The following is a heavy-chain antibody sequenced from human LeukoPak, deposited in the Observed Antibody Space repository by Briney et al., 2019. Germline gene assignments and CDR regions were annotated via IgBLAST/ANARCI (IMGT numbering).Heavy chain of an antibody. CDR1: GYTFTRYY. Sequence: ASVKVSCKASGYTFTRYYMHWVRQAPGQGLEWMGWINPNSGGTNYAQKFQGRLTMTRDTSISTVYMELRRLRSDDTAVYYCARDRAESQWLVLYWFVPWGQGTLVTVSS. CDR2: INPNSGGT. V-gene: IGHV1-2*02. J-gene: IGHJ5*02. D-gene: IGHD6-19*01. CDR3: ARDRAESQWLVLYWFVP.